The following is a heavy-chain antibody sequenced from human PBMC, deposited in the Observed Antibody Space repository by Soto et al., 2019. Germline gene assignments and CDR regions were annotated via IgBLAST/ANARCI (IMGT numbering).Heavy chain of an antibody. Sequence: QVQLVQSGAEVKRAGASVKVSCKASGYTFSSYGLSWVRQAPGQGLEWMGWISDYNGNTHYAQKFQGRVIMTTDTSPRTGYMELRSLGSDDTAVYFCAREGYYSGSGTYSPPRYYGMDVWGQGTTVTVSS. CDR3: AREGYYSGSGTYSPPRYYGMDV. J-gene: IGHJ6*02. V-gene: IGHV1-18*01. D-gene: IGHD3-10*01. CDR2: ISDYNGNT. CDR1: GYTFSSYG.